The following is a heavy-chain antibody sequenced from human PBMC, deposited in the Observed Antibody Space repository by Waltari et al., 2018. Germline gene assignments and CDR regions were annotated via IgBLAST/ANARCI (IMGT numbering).Heavy chain of an antibody. CDR1: GFTFSSYS. V-gene: IGHV3-21*01. Sequence: EVQLVESGGGLVKPGGSLRLSCAASGFTFSSYSMNWVRQAPGKGLEWVSSISSSSSYIYYADSVKGRFTISRDNAKNSLYLQMNSLRAEDTAVYYCAGPLWTGTTRVFDYWGQGTLVTVSS. CDR2: ISSSSSYI. D-gene: IGHD1-1*01. CDR3: AGPLWTGTTRVFDY. J-gene: IGHJ4*02.